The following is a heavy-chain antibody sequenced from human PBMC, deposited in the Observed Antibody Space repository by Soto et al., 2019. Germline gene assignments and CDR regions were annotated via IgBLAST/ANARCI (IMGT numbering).Heavy chain of an antibody. V-gene: IGHV3-15*01. CDR3: TTASYDFWSEDYMDV. J-gene: IGHJ6*03. D-gene: IGHD3-3*01. CDR2: IKSKTDGGTT. CDR1: GFTFSNAW. Sequence: GGSLRLSCAASGFTFSNAWMSWVRQAPGKGLEWVGRIKSKTDGGTTDYAAPVKGRFTISRDDSKNTLYLQMNSLKTEDTAVYYCTTASYDFWSEDYMDVWGKGTTVTVSS.